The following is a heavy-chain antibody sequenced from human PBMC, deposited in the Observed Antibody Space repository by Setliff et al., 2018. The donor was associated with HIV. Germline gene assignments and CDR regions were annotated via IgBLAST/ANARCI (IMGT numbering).Heavy chain of an antibody. CDR2: IYPGDSDT. J-gene: IGHJ6*04. Sequence: GESLKISCKGSGYSFPTYWIGWVRQMPGKGLEWMGIIYPGDSDTRYSPSFQGQVTIAADKPINTAYLQWRSVKASDTAMYYCARRYTSSWYYMDVWGKGTTVTVSS. CDR3: ARRYTSSWYYMDV. D-gene: IGHD6-13*01. V-gene: IGHV5-51*01. CDR1: GYSFPTYW.